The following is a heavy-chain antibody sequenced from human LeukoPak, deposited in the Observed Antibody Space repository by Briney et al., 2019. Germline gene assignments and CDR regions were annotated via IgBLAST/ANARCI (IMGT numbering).Heavy chain of an antibody. CDR2: VNHSGST. J-gene: IGHJ4*02. CDR3: ARGGGCCSGGSCYDDY. V-gene: IGHV4-34*01. D-gene: IGHD2-15*01. Sequence: SETLSLTCAVYGGSFSGYYWSWIRQPPGKGLEXIGEVNHSGSTNYNPSLKSRVTISVDTSKNQFSLKLSSVTAADTAVYYCARGGGCCSGGSCYDDYWGQGTLVTVSS. CDR1: GGSFSGYY.